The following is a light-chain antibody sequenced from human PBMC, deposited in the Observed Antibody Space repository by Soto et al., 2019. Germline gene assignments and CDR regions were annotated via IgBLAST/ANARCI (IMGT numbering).Light chain of an antibody. CDR2: GAS. J-gene: IGKJ1*01. CDR1: QSVSSN. V-gene: IGKV3-15*01. Sequence: EILMTQSPATLSVSPGERATLSCRSSQSVSSNLAWYQQKPGQAPRLLIYGASTRATGIPARFSGSGSGTEFTPTISSLQSADFAVYYCQQYNYWPPWTFGQGTKVEIK. CDR3: QQYNYWPPWT.